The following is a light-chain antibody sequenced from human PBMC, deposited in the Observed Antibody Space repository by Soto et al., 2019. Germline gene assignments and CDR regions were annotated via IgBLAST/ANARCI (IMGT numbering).Light chain of an antibody. CDR3: QQYNNWPYT. J-gene: IGKJ2*01. CDR2: RAS. V-gene: IGKV3-15*01. Sequence: ERGIKQSPATVSVSPGGSATLSCRASQHVSSNFAWYRQKPGQAPTLLIYRASTRATGIPARFSGSGSGTEFTLTISSLQSEDFAVYYCQQYNNWPYTFGQGTKLEIK. CDR1: QHVSSN.